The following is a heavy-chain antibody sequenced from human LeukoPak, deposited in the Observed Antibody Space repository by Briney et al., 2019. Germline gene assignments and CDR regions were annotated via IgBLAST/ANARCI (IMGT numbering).Heavy chain of an antibody. CDR1: RGTFSSYA. CDR3: ARAFGDSRKDDAFDI. V-gene: IGHV1-69*05. CDR2: IIPIFGTA. Sequence: SLKVSCKASRGTFSSYAISCVRQAPGQGLEWMGRIIPIFGTANYAQKLQGRVTITTDESTSTAYMELSSLRSEGTAVYYCARAFGDSRKDDAFDIWGKGKMVTVSS. J-gene: IGHJ3*02. D-gene: IGHD3-22*01.